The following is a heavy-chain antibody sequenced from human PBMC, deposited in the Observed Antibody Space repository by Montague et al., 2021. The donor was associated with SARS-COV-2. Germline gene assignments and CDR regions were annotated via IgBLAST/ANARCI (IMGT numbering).Heavy chain of an antibody. CDR1: GGSFSGYY. Sequence: SETLSLTCTVYGGSFSGYYWCWIRQPPGKGLEWIGEINHSGSTNYNPSLKSRVTISVDTSKNQFSLKLSSVTAADTAVYYCARETEDSNDSPFVDYWGQGTLVTVSS. D-gene: IGHD3-22*01. J-gene: IGHJ4*02. CDR3: ARETEDSNDSPFVDY. V-gene: IGHV4-59*01. CDR2: INHSGST.